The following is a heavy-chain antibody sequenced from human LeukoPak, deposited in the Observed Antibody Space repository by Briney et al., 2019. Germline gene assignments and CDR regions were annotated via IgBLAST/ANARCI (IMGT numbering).Heavy chain of an antibody. V-gene: IGHV3-21*01. CDR1: GFTFSSYS. CDR3: ARARASGRSGFDY. CDR2: ISSSSSYI. Sequence: GGSLRLSCAASGFTFSSYSMNWVRHAPGKGLEWVSSISSSSSYIYYADSVKGRFTISRDNAKNSLYLQMNSLRAEDTAVYYCARARASGRSGFDYWGQGTLVTVSS. J-gene: IGHJ4*02. D-gene: IGHD2-15*01.